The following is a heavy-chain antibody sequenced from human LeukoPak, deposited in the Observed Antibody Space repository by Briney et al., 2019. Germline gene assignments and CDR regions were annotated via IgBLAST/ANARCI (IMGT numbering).Heavy chain of an antibody. D-gene: IGHD2-2*01. V-gene: IGHV4-34*01. CDR2: INHSGST. CDR3: ARGLSDIVVVPAALQVGMDV. Sequence: SETLSLTCTVSGGSISSYYWSWIRQPPVKGLEWIGEINHSGSTNYNPSLKSRVTISVDTSKNQFSLKLSSVTAADTAVYYCARGLSDIVVVPAALQVGMDVWGQGTTVTVSS. CDR1: GGSISSYY. J-gene: IGHJ6*02.